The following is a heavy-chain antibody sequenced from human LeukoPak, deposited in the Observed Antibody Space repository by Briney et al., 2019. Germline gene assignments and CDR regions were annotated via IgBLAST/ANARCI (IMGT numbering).Heavy chain of an antibody. CDR2: IYYSGST. Sequence: SETLSLTCAVYGGSFSSYYWSWIRQPPGKGLEWIGYIYYSGSTNYNPSLKSRVTISVDTSKNQFSLKLSSVTAADTAVYYCARSALSSIAARPSEYFQHWGQGTLVTVSS. D-gene: IGHD6-6*01. V-gene: IGHV4-59*08. J-gene: IGHJ1*01. CDR1: GGSFSSYY. CDR3: ARSALSSIAARPSEYFQH.